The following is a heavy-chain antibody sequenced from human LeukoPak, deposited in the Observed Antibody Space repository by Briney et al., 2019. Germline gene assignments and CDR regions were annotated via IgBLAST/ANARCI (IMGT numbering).Heavy chain of an antibody. Sequence: QPGGSLRLSCAASGFTFSSYWMHWVRQAPGKGLVWVSRINSDGSSTSYADSVKGRFTISRDNSKNTLYLQMNSLRAEDTAVYYCAKLAKYFYGSETYYFFEHWGQGTPVTASS. CDR2: INSDGSST. J-gene: IGHJ4*02. D-gene: IGHD3-10*01. CDR1: GFTFSSYW. CDR3: AKLAKYFYGSETYYFFEH. V-gene: IGHV3-74*01.